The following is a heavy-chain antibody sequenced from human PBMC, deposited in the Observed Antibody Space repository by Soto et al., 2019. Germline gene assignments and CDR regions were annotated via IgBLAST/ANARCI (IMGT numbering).Heavy chain of an antibody. CDR2: INPSGST. Sequence: PSETLSLTCAVYGGSFGDYYWSWVRQPPGKGRAWIGYINPSGSTNYNPSPKGRVTLSIDTSKNQFSLELNSVTAADTAVYFCARGRTYRRTGHSRRDVFDTWGQGTLVTVSS. CDR1: GGSFGDYY. D-gene: IGHD7-27*01. J-gene: IGHJ5*02. V-gene: IGHV4-34*01. CDR3: ARGRTYRRTGHSRRDVFDT.